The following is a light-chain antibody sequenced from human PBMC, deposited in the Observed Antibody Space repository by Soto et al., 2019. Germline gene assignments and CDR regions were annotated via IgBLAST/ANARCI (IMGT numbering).Light chain of an antibody. CDR2: SAS. CDR3: QQYGSSPRT. V-gene: IGKV3-20*01. CDR1: QNVISN. J-gene: IGKJ1*01. Sequence: EIVMTQSPGTLSVSPGERATLSCRASQNVISNLAWYQQRPGQAPRLLIYSASSRATGIPDRFSGSGSGTDFTLTISRLEPEDFAVYYCQQYGSSPRTFGQGTKVDIK.